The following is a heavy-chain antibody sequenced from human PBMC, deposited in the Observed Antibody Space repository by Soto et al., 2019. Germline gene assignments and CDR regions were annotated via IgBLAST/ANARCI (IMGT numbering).Heavy chain of an antibody. CDR1: GGSISSSSYY. V-gene: IGHV4-39*01. CDR2: IYYSGST. Sequence: SETLSLTCTVSGGSISSSSYYWGWIRQPPGKGLEWIGSIYYSGSTYYNPSLKSRVTISVDTSKNQFSLKLSSVTAADTAVYYCARYGPGGYDLNLRDYWGQGTLVTVSS. J-gene: IGHJ4*02. D-gene: IGHD5-12*01. CDR3: ARYGPGGYDLNLRDY.